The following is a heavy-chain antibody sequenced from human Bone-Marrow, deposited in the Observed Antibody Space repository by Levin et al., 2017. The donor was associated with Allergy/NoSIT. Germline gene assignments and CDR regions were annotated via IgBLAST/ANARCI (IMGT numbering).Heavy chain of an antibody. D-gene: IGHD5-18*01. CDR2: MYHSGST. V-gene: IGHV4-39*01. CDR1: GASISSSNYY. CDR3: ARPLREYNYGLFEH. Sequence: SETLSLTCTVSGASISSSNYYWGWIRQPPGKGLEWIGSMYHSGSTDFNPSLESRVTLSVDTSKNQFSLKLRSVTAAYTAVYYCARPLREYNYGLFEHWGQGALVTVSS. J-gene: IGHJ4*02.